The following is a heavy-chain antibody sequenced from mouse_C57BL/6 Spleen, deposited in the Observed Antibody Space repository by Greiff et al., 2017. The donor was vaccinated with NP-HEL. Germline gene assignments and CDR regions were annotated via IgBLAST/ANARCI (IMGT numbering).Heavy chain of an antibody. CDR1: GYTFTSYW. Sequence: QVQLKQSGTELVKPGASVKLSCKASGYTFTSYWMHWVKQRPGQGLEWIGNINPSNGGTNYNEKFKSKATLTVDKSSSTAYMQLSSLTSEDSAVYYCARCDGYLWYFDVWGTGTTVTVSS. J-gene: IGHJ1*03. D-gene: IGHD2-3*01. CDR3: ARCDGYLWYFDV. V-gene: IGHV1-53*01. CDR2: INPSNGGT.